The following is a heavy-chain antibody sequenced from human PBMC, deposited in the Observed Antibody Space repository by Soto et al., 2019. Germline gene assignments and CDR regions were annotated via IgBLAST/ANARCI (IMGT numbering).Heavy chain of an antibody. D-gene: IGHD5-12*01. J-gene: IGHJ6*02. CDR1: GGSISSGGYY. CDR3: ARTRWLPNRDYYGMDV. CDR2: IYYSGST. Sequence: QVQLQESGPGLVKPSQTLYLTCTVSGGSISSGGYYWSWIRQHPGKGLEWIGYIYYSGSTYYNPSLKSRVTISVDTSKNQFSLKLSSVTAADTAVYYCARTRWLPNRDYYGMDVWGQGTTVTVSS. V-gene: IGHV4-31*03.